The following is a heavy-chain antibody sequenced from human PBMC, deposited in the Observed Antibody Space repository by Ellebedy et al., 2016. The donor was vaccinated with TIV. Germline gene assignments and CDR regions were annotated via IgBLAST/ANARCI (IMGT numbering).Heavy chain of an antibody. J-gene: IGHJ4*02. CDR2: INSDGSST. V-gene: IGHV3-74*01. D-gene: IGHD6-19*01. Sequence: GGSLRLSXAASGFTFSSYWMHWVRQAPGKGLVWVSRINSDGSSTSYADSVKGRFTISRDNSKNTLYLQMNSLRAEDTAVYYCAKGGGAVAADYWGQGTLVTVSS. CDR3: AKGGGAVAADY. CDR1: GFTFSSYW.